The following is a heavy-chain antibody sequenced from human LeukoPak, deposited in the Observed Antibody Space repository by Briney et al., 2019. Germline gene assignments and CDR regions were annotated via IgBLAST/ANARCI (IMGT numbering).Heavy chain of an antibody. CDR1: GGSFSGYY. V-gene: IGHV4-34*01. CDR2: INHSGST. Sequence: SETLSLTCAVYGGSFSGYYWSWIRQPPGKGLEWIGEINHSGSTNYNPSLKSRVTVSVDTSKNQFSLKLSSVTAADTAVYYCARGPIYYYYYYMDVWGKGTTVTVSS. CDR3: ARGPIYYYYYYMDV. J-gene: IGHJ6*03.